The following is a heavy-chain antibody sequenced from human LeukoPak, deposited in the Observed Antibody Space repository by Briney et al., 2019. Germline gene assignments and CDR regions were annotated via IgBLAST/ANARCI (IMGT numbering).Heavy chain of an antibody. Sequence: PGGSLRLSCAASGFTFDDYGMSWVRQAPGKGLEWVSGINWNGGSTGYADSVKGRFTISRDNAKNSLYLQMNSLRAEDTALYHCARQQYSSSPLSHSYYYYYMDVWGKGTTVTVPS. J-gene: IGHJ6*03. D-gene: IGHD6-6*01. CDR1: GFTFDDYG. CDR2: INWNGGST. CDR3: ARQQYSSSPLSHSYYYYYMDV. V-gene: IGHV3-20*01.